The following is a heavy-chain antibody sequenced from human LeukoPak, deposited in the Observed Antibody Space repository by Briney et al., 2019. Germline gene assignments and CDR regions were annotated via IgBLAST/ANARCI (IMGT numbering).Heavy chain of an antibody. D-gene: IGHD4-11*01. Sequence: ASVKVSCKASGYTFTGYYMHWVRQAPGQGLEWMGWINPNSGGTNYAQKFQGRVTMTRDTSISTAYMELSRLRSDDTAVYYCARDLGQYSNYYAFDIWGQGTMVTVSS. J-gene: IGHJ3*02. CDR2: INPNSGGT. CDR3: ARDLGQYSNYYAFDI. CDR1: GYTFTGYY. V-gene: IGHV1-2*02.